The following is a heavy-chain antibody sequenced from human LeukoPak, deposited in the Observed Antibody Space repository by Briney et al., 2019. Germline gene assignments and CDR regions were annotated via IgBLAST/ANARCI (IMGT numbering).Heavy chain of an antibody. CDR1: GFTFSSYG. CDR3: AKEDYGGNIDY. D-gene: IGHD4-23*01. V-gene: IGHV3-30*18. Sequence: GGSLRLSCAASGFTFSSYGMHWVRQAPGKGLEWVAVISYDGSNKYYADSVKGRLTISRDNSKNTLYLQMNSLRAEDTAVYYCAKEDYGGNIDYWGQGTLVTVSS. J-gene: IGHJ4*02. CDR2: ISYDGSNK.